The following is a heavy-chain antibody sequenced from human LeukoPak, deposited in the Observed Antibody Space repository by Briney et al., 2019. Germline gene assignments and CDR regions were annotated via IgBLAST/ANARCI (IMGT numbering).Heavy chain of an antibody. CDR1: GGSFSGYY. CDR3: ARVRSGSYGWVDYYYMDV. D-gene: IGHD1-26*01. V-gene: IGHV4-34*01. J-gene: IGHJ6*03. Sequence: KPSETLSLTCAVYGGSFSGYYWSWIRQPPGKGLEWIGEINHSGSTNYNPSLKSRVTISVDTSKNQFSLKLSSVTAADTAVYYCARVRSGSYGWVDYYYMDVWGKGTTVTVSS. CDR2: INHSGST.